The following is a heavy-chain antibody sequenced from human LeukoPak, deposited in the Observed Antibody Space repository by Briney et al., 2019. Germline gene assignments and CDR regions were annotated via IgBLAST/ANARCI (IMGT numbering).Heavy chain of an antibody. D-gene: IGHD3-10*01. V-gene: IGHV4-39*01. CDR2: ISYSGTT. CDR3: ARQPRITMVRGVMDFGFAD. CDR1: GASISSSRYY. Sequence: SETLSLTCTVSGASISSSRYYWGWIRQPPGKGLEWIGSISYSGTTYYNPSLKSRVTISVDTSRNQFSLKLSSVTAPDTAVYYCARQPRITMVRGVMDFGFADWGQRALVTASS. J-gene: IGHJ4*02.